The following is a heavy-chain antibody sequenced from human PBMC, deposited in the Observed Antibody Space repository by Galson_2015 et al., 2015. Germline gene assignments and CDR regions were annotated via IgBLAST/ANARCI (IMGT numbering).Heavy chain of an antibody. Sequence: SLRLSCAASGFTFSSYSMNWVRQAPGKGLEWVSSISSSSSYIYYADSVKGRFTISRDNAKNSLYLQMNSLRAEDTAVYYCARGVVRHPYYYGMDVWGQGTTVTVSS. J-gene: IGHJ6*02. V-gene: IGHV3-21*01. CDR3: ARGVVRHPYYYGMDV. D-gene: IGHD2-15*01. CDR1: GFTFSSYS. CDR2: ISSSSSYI.